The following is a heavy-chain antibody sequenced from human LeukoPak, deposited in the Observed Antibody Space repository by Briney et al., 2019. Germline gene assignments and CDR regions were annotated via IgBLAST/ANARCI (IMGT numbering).Heavy chain of an antibody. Sequence: SETLSLTCTVSGGSISSGSYYWTWIRQPAGKGLEWIGHIYSSGSTYYNPSLKSRATISVDTSKNQFSLKLSSVTAADTAVYYCARVGYYGSGSYYKRYYYYYMDVWGKGTTVTISS. V-gene: IGHV4-61*10. CDR3: ARVGYYGSGSYYKRYYYYYMDV. D-gene: IGHD3-10*01. CDR1: GGSISSGSYY. J-gene: IGHJ6*03. CDR2: IYSSGST.